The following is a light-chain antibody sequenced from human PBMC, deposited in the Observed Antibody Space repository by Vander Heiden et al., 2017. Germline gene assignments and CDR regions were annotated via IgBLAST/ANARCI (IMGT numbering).Light chain of an antibody. CDR3: QGYNSAPYT. CDR2: AAS. V-gene: IGKV1-27*01. CDR1: QGITNS. Sequence: DIQMTQSPSSLSASAGDRVTITCRASQGITNSLAWYQQKAGKVPKLLIYAASTLESGVPSRFSGSGFGTDFTLTVTSLQPEDVATYYCQGYNSAPYTFGGGTRVEI. J-gene: IGKJ4*01.